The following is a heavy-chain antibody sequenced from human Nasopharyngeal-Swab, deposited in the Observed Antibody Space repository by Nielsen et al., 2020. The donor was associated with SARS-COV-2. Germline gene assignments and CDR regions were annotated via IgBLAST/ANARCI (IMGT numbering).Heavy chain of an antibody. J-gene: IGHJ6*03. V-gene: IGHV4-34*01. D-gene: IGHD3-10*01. CDR1: GGSFSDNY. Sequence: SETLSLTCAVYGGSFSDNYWNWVRQSPGKGLEWIGEITHTGVTIYKSSLRSRVIMSVDTSKNQFSLKLHSVTSADTAVYYCVRGCRSWTFLSSYYYYYMDVWSQGTAVTVSS. CDR3: VRGCRSWTFLSSYYYYYMDV. CDR2: ITHTGVT.